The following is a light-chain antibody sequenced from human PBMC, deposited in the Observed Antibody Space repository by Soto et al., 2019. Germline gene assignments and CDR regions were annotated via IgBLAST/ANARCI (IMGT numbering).Light chain of an antibody. CDR3: QQYGSSVT. J-gene: IGKJ4*01. V-gene: IGKV3-20*01. Sequence: EIVWTQSPGTLSFSPGERATLSSRASQSVSSYLAWYQQKPGQAPRLLIYGASTRATGIPDRFSGSGSGTDFTLTISRLETEDFAVYYCQQYGSSVTFGGGTKVDIK. CDR2: GAS. CDR1: QSVSSY.